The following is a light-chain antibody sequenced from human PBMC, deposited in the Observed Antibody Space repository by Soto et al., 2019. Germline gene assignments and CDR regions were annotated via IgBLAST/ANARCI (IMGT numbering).Light chain of an antibody. Sequence: QSVLTQPPSAFGTPGQNITISCSGSSSNFGRNFVYWYQQHAGAAPNLLIYKNNQRPSGVPDRFSGSKSGTSASLAVSGLRSEDEAHYHCAAWDDSLRGLFVFGTGTKVTVL. CDR1: SSNFGRNF. CDR3: AAWDDSLRGLFV. V-gene: IGLV1-47*01. J-gene: IGLJ1*01. CDR2: KNN.